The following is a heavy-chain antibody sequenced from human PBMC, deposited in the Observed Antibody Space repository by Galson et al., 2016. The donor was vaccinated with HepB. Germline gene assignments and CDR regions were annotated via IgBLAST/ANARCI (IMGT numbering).Heavy chain of an antibody. CDR1: GFTFSESW. V-gene: IGHV3-7*03. J-gene: IGHJ4*02. CDR2: IKGDGSAK. CDR3: GGNGGWLPKN. Sequence: SLRLSCAASGFTFSESWMNWFRRAPGKGLEWVANIKGDGSAKFYVDSVKGRFTISRGNTKNSVFLEMNSLRAEDTAVYYCGGNGGWLPKNWGQGTLVTVSS. D-gene: IGHD3-9*01.